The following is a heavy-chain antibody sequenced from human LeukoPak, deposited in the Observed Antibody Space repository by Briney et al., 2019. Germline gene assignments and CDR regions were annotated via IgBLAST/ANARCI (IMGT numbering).Heavy chain of an antibody. V-gene: IGHV3-23*01. CDR2: ISGSGGST. Sequence: PGGSLRLSCAPSGFTFSSYAMSWVRQAPGKGLEWVSAISGSGGSTYYADSVKGRFTISRDNSKNTLYLQMNSLRAEDTAVYYCARDPLGSSSWSDAIDIWGQGTMVTVSS. CDR3: ARDPLGSSSWSDAIDI. D-gene: IGHD6-13*01. CDR1: GFTFSSYA. J-gene: IGHJ3*02.